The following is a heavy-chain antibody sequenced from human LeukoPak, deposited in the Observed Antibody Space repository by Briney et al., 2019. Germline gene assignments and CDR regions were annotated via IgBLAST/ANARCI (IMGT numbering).Heavy chain of an antibody. V-gene: IGHV3-21*04. CDR1: GFTFSSYS. CDR3: AKDRPTMVRGVIMGYYYYGMDV. D-gene: IGHD3-10*01. CDR2: ISSSSNYL. J-gene: IGHJ6*02. Sequence: GGSLRLSCAASGFTFSSYSMSWVRQAPGKGLEWVSFISSSSNYLYYADSVKGRFTISRDNSKNTLYLQMNSLRAEDTAVYYCAKDRPTMVRGVIMGYYYYGMDVWGQGTTVTVSS.